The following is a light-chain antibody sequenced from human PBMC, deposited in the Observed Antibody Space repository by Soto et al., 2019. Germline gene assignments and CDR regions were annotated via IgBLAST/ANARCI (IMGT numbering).Light chain of an antibody. Sequence: EIVLTQSPATLSLSPGERATLSCRASQSVSNYLAWFQQKPGQAPRLLIYDASNRATGIPARFSGSGSRTDFPLTISSLEPEDFGVYFWQQRSSWPLLTCGGGTKVEI. CDR2: DAS. CDR3: QQRSSWPLLT. J-gene: IGKJ4*01. CDR1: QSVSNY. V-gene: IGKV3-11*01.